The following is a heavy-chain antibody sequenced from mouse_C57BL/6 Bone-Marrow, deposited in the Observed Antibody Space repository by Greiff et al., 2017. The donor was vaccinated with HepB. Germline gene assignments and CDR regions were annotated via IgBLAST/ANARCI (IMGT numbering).Heavy chain of an antibody. J-gene: IGHJ2*01. Sequence: EVKLVESGGDLVKPGGSLKLSCAASGFTFSSYGMSWVRQTPDKRLEWVATISSGGSYTYYPDSVKGRFTISRDNAKNTLYLQMSSLKSEDTAMYYCAREERYGKGFDYWGQGTTLTVSS. CDR2: ISSGGSYT. CDR3: AREERYGKGFDY. D-gene: IGHD2-1*01. V-gene: IGHV5-6*01. CDR1: GFTFSSYG.